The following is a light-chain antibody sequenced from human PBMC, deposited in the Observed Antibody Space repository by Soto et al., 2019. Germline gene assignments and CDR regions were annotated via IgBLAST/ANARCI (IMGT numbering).Light chain of an antibody. CDR2: RNN. J-gene: IGLJ1*01. Sequence: SVLPQPPSASVTPGQRVTISCSGSSSNIGSNYVYWYQQLPGTAPKLLIYRNNQRPSGAPDRFSGSKSGTSASLAISGLRSEDEADYYCAAWDDSLSVYVFGTGTKVTVL. V-gene: IGLV1-47*01. CDR3: AAWDDSLSVYV. CDR1: SSNIGSNY.